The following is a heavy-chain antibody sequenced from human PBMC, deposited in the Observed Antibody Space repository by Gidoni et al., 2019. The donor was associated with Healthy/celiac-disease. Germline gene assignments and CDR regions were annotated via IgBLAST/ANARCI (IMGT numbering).Heavy chain of an antibody. CDR2: IDWDDDK. Sequence: QVTLRESGPALVKPTQTLTLTCTFSGFSLSTSGMCVSWIRQPPGKALEWLARIDWDDDKYYSTSLKTRLTISKDTSKNQVVLTMTNMDPVDTATYYCARSPNYDIFPGKHWYFDLWGRGTLVTVSS. D-gene: IGHD3-9*01. V-gene: IGHV2-70*15. CDR1: GFSLSTSGMC. J-gene: IGHJ2*01. CDR3: ARSPNYDIFPGKHWYFDL.